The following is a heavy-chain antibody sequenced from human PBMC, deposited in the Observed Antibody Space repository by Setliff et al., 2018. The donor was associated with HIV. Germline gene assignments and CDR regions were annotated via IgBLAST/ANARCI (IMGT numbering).Heavy chain of an antibody. V-gene: IGHV1-69*10. J-gene: IGHJ6*02. CDR1: GGTFSSYV. Sequence: SVKVSCKASGGTFSSYVISWVRQAPGQGLEWMGGIIPILGIANYAQKFQGRITMTRDTSTTTVYMELSSLRSEDTAVYYCARLHCSSTSCRQTYYYYGMDVWGQGTTVTVSS. CDR2: IIPILGIA. D-gene: IGHD2-2*01. CDR3: ARLHCSSTSCRQTYYYYGMDV.